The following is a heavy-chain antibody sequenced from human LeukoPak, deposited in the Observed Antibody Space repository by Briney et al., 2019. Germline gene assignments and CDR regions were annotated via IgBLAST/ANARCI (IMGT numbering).Heavy chain of an antibody. CDR1: GYTFTSYD. V-gene: IGHV1-18*01. D-gene: IGHD2-21*01. Sequence: ASVKVSCKASGYTFTSYDISWVRQAPGQGLEWMGWISAYNGNTNYAQKLQGRVTMTTDTSTSTAYMELRSLRSDDTAVYYCARDGSSRGISAFDIWGQGTMVTVSS. CDR2: ISAYNGNT. J-gene: IGHJ3*02. CDR3: ARDGSSRGISAFDI.